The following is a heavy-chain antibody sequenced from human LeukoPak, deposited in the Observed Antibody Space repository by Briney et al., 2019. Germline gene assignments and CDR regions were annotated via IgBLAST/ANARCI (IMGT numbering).Heavy chain of an antibody. D-gene: IGHD3-10*01. CDR2: IYYYGGT. V-gene: IGHV4-59*01. CDR1: GGSISSYY. Sequence: SQTLSLTCTVSGGSISSYYWSWIRQPPGRGLEWVGDIYYYGGTDYNPSLKSRVTISLATSKNQFSLQLRSVTAADPAVYYCASDLSASGNFRSYWYFDLWGRGTLVTVSS. CDR3: ASDLSASGNFRSYWYFDL. J-gene: IGHJ2*01.